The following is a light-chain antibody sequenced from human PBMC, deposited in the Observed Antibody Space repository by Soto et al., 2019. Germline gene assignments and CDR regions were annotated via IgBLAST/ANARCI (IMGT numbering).Light chain of an antibody. CDR2: DNN. CDR1: SSNIGNNY. V-gene: IGLV1-51*01. CDR3: GSWDSSLTAVV. J-gene: IGLJ2*01. Sequence: QSVLTQPPSVSVAPGQKVTISCSGSSSNIGNNYVSWYQQLPGTAPTLLIYDNNQRPSGIPDRFSGSKSGTSATLGITGLQTGDEADYYCGSWDSSLTAVVFGGGTKVTVL.